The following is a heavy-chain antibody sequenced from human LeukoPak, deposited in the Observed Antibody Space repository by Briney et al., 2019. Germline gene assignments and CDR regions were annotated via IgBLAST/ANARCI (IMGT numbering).Heavy chain of an antibody. CDR1: GFTVSSNY. D-gene: IGHD5-12*01. J-gene: IGHJ4*02. V-gene: IGHV3-53*01. Sequence: GGSLRLSCAAAGFTVSSNYMSWVRQAPGKGLEWVSVIYSGGSTYYADSVKGRFTISRDNSKNTLYLQMNSLRAEDTAVYYCARVGSRYSGYDYWGQGTLVTVSS. CDR2: IYSGGST. CDR3: ARVGSRYSGYDY.